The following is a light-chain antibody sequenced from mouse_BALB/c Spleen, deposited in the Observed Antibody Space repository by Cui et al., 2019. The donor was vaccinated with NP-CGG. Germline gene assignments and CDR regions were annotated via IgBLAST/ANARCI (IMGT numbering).Light chain of an antibody. J-gene: IGLJ1*01. CDR2: GTN. V-gene: IGLV1*01. CDR1: TGTVTTSNY. Sequence: QALLFHASALTTSPGKTVTLTCRSSTGTVTTSNYANWVQEKPDHLFTGLIGGTNNRAPGVPPRFSGSLIGDKAALTITGAQTEDEAIYFCALWYSNHWLFGGGTKLTVL. CDR3: ALWYSNHWL.